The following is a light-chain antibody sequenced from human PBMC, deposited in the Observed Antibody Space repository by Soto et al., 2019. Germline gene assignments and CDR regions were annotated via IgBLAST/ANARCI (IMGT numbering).Light chain of an antibody. CDR2: DAS. CDR3: QQRSNWPPQYS. V-gene: IGKV3-11*01. Sequence: EIVLTQSPATLSLSPGERATLSCRASQSVDNYLAWYQQKLGQAPRLLIYDASNRAAGIPARFSGSGFGTDFTITISSLEPEDFAVYYCQQRSNWPPQYSFGQGTKLEIK. J-gene: IGKJ2*03. CDR1: QSVDNY.